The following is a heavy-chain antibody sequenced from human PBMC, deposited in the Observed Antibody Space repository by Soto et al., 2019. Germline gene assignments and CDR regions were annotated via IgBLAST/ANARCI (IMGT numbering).Heavy chain of an antibody. D-gene: IGHD6-13*01. Sequence: PGESLKISCKGSGYSFSTYWISWVRQMPGKGLEWMGRIDPSDSYTNYSPSFQGHVTISADKSISTAYLQWSSLKASDTAVYYCARLRFWQQGYLQYWGPGTLVTVSS. CDR2: IDPSDSYT. J-gene: IGHJ1*01. V-gene: IGHV5-10-1*01. CDR3: ARLRFWQQGYLQY. CDR1: GYSFSTYW.